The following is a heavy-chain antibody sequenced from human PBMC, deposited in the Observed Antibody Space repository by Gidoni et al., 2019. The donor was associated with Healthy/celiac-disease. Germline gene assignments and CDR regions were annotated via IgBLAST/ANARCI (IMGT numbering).Heavy chain of an antibody. V-gene: IGHV3-48*03. Sequence: EVQLVESGGGLVQPGGSLRLSCAASGFTFSSYEMNWVRQAPGKGLEWVSYISSSGRNIYYADSVKGRFTISRDNAKNALYLQMNSLRAEDTAVYYCARAPVKYYDSSGYYSDMGYFDLWGRGTLVTVSS. CDR1: GFTFSSYE. CDR2: ISSSGRNI. J-gene: IGHJ2*01. CDR3: ARAPVKYYDSSGYYSDMGYFDL. D-gene: IGHD3-22*01.